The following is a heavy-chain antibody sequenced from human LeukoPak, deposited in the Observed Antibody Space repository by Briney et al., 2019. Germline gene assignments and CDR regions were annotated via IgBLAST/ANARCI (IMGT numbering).Heavy chain of an antibody. CDR3: ASQGPRIAHYYYYGMDV. D-gene: IGHD6-13*01. Sequence: GSLRLSCAASGFTFSSYGMHWVRQAPGKGLEWVAVISYDGSNKYYADSVKGRFTISRDNSKNTLYLQMNSLRAEDTAVYYCASQGPRIAHYYYYGMDVWGQGTTVTVSS. J-gene: IGHJ6*02. CDR1: GFTFSSYG. V-gene: IGHV3-30*03. CDR2: ISYDGSNK.